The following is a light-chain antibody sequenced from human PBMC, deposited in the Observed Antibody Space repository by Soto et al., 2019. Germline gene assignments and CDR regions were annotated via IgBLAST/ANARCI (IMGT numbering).Light chain of an antibody. CDR1: SSDVGAYKS. J-gene: IGLJ3*02. CDR2: EVS. V-gene: IGLV2-14*01. CDR3: LYYRNSKSWV. Sequence: QSALTQPASVSGSPGQSITISCTGTSSDVGAYKSVSWYQQHPGQAPKLIIYEVSNRPSGVSNRFSGFKSGNTASLTISWLEAEYEGNYFCLYYRNSKSWVVCGGTKLTVL.